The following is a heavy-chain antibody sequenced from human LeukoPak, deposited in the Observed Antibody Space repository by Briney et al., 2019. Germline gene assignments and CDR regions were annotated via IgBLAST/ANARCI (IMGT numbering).Heavy chain of an antibody. D-gene: IGHD2-2*02. CDR3: ARANVRNCRSTTCYTDWFDP. Sequence: SQTLSLTCAISGDSVSSSAAWNWIRQSPSRGLEWLGRTYYRSKWYNDYAVSVKSRITINPDTSKNQFSLQLNSVTPEDTAVYFCARANVRNCRSTTCYTDWFDPWDQGTLVTVSS. CDR1: GDSVSSSAA. CDR2: TYYRSKWYN. J-gene: IGHJ5*02. V-gene: IGHV6-1*01.